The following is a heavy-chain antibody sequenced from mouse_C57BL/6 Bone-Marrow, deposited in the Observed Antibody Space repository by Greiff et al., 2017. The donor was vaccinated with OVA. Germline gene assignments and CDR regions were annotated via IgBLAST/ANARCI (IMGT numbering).Heavy chain of an antibody. D-gene: IGHD1-1*01. CDR3: ARRELLRYLFAY. Sequence: VQLQESGAELVRPGTSVKMSCKASGYTFTNYWIGWAKQRPGHGLEWIGDIYPGGGYTNYNEKFKSKATLTVDTSSSTAYMQLSSLTSEDSAVYYRARRELLRYLFAYWGQGTLVTVSA. V-gene: IGHV1-63*01. J-gene: IGHJ3*01. CDR2: IYPGGGYT. CDR1: GYTFTNYW.